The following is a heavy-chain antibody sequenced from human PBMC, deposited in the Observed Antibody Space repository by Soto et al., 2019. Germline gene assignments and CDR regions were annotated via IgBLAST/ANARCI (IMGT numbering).Heavy chain of an antibody. CDR2: IYDSGTT. CDR3: ARSPQYYTPGSSPFEY. Sequence: SETLSLTCVVSSYVIESGHYWGWVRQPPGKGLEWVGSIYDSGTTYYNPSLRSRVTISADTSKNQFSLSLTSVTAADTAVYYCARSPQYYTPGSSPFEYWRPGTMVTVAS. CDR1: SYVIESGHY. J-gene: IGHJ4*02. D-gene: IGHD3-3*01. V-gene: IGHV4-38-2*01.